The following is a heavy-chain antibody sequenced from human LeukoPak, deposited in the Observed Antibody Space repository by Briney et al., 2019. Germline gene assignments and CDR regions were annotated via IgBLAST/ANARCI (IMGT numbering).Heavy chain of an antibody. CDR1: GGSVSGSYY. J-gene: IGHJ4*02. D-gene: IGHD3-22*01. CDR3: AGLVGRYSSGLYYYYFDY. CDR2: MYSSGTI. V-gene: IGHV4-61*01. Sequence: SETLSLTCTVSGGSVSGSYYWNWIRQPPGQGLEWIGYMYSSGTINYNPSLKSRVTISIDKSKNQFFLNLSSVTAADTAVYYCAGLVGRYSSGLYYYYFDYWGQGTLVTVSS.